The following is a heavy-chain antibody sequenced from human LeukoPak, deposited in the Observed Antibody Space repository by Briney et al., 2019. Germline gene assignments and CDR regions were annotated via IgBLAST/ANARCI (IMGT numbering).Heavy chain of an antibody. Sequence: ASVKVSCKASGYTFTGYYMHWVRQAPGQGLEWMGWINPNSGGTNYAQKFQGRVTMTRDTSTSTVYMELSSLRSEDTAVYYCARDGSPLYYYDSSGSPFDYWGQGTLVTVSS. CDR3: ARDGSPLYYYDSSGSPFDY. V-gene: IGHV1-2*02. D-gene: IGHD3-22*01. CDR1: GYTFTGYY. J-gene: IGHJ4*02. CDR2: INPNSGGT.